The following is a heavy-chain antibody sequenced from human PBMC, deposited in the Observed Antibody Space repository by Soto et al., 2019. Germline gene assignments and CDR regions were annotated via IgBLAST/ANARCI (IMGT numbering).Heavy chain of an antibody. CDR3: VGGQYYFDY. CDR1: GFPFTSYG. J-gene: IGHJ4*02. V-gene: IGHV3-30*03. Sequence: QVQLVESGGGVVQPGRSLRLSCAASGFPFTSYGMHWVREGPDMGLEWVAIISYDGSDKYYPDSVKGRFTISRDNSKNTLYLQMNSLRPEDTAVYYCVGGQYYFDYRGQGTLVIVSS. CDR2: ISYDGSDK. D-gene: IGHD3-10*01.